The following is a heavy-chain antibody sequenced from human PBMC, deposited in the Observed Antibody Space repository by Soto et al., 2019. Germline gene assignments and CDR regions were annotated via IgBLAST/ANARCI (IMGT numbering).Heavy chain of an antibody. V-gene: IGHV5-51*01. D-gene: IGHD4-4*01. CDR2: IYPGDSDI. J-gene: IGHJ4*02. Sequence: GESLKISCQVSGYSFTNYWLGWVRQMPGKGLEWMGIIYPGDSDIRYSPSFQGQVTISADKSISTAYLQWSSLKASDTAMHYCARHAYVYNNYYFDYWGQGTLVTVSS. CDR3: ARHAYVYNNYYFDY. CDR1: GYSFTNYW.